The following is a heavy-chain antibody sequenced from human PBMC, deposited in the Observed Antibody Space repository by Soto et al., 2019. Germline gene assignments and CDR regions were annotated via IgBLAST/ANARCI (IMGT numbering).Heavy chain of an antibody. Sequence: SETLSLTCTVSGGSISSYYWSWIRQPPGKGLEWIGYIYYSGSTNYNPSLKSRVTISVDTSKNQFSLKLSSVTAADTAVYYCARRIAAAGTGGNWFDPWGQGTLVTVSS. V-gene: IGHV4-59*08. J-gene: IGHJ5*02. CDR2: IYYSGST. CDR1: GGSISSYY. CDR3: ARRIAAAGTGGNWFDP. D-gene: IGHD6-13*01.